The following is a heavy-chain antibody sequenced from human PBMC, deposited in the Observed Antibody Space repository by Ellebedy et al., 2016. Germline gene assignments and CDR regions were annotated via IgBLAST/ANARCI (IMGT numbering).Heavy chain of an antibody. J-gene: IGHJ6*02. CDR3: ARPIVGATGGGDYYYYGMDV. CDR2: ISCYSGDT. Sequence: ASVKVSXXASGYDFTGYGISWVRQAPGHGLEWMGWISCYSGDTNYAKKFQGRVTMTTDASTTTVYMELRSLRSDDTAVYFWARPIVGATGGGDYYYYGMDVWGQGTTVTVSS. V-gene: IGHV1-18*04. D-gene: IGHD1-26*01. CDR1: GYDFTGYG.